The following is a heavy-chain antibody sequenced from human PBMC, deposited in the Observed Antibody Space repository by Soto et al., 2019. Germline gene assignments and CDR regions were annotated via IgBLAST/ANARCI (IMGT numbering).Heavy chain of an antibody. Sequence: QVQLQESGPGLVKPSETLSLTCTVSGGSISSYYWSWIRQPPGKGLEWIGYIYYSGSTNYNPSLKSRVTLSLDTSKNPFPLNLSSVTAADTAVYYCARRYGSCFDYWGQGTLVTVSS. D-gene: IGHD1-26*01. CDR3: ARRYGSCFDY. V-gene: IGHV4-59*01. CDR1: GGSISSYY. J-gene: IGHJ4*02. CDR2: IYYSGST.